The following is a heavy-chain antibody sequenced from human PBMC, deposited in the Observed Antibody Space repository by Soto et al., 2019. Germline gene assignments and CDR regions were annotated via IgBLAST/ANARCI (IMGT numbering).Heavy chain of an antibody. CDR1: GGTFSTYT. J-gene: IGHJ3*01. CDR2: IIPMLTVT. CDR3: SIGSWSAETFDV. V-gene: IGHV1-69*02. Sequence: QGHLVQSGAEVKKPGSSVKVSCKAAGGTFSTYTLFWVRQAPGQGLEWMGRIIPMLTVTNSAQKFQGRVTLTADKSTNTAFMELTSLRSDDTAVYYCSIGSWSAETFDVWGQGTMVTVSS. D-gene: IGHD2-2*01.